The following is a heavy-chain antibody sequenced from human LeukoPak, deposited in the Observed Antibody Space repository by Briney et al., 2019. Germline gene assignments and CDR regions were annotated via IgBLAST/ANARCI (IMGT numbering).Heavy chain of an antibody. CDR2: ISYDGSNK. V-gene: IGHV3-30-3*01. Sequence: GGSLRLSCAASGFTFSSYAMHWVRQAPGKGLEWVAVISYDGSNKYYADSVKGRFTISRDNSKNTLYLQMNSLRAEDTAVYYCATGYYDLYYFDYWGQGTLVTVSS. J-gene: IGHJ4*02. D-gene: IGHD3-22*01. CDR1: GFTFSSYA. CDR3: ATGYYDLYYFDY.